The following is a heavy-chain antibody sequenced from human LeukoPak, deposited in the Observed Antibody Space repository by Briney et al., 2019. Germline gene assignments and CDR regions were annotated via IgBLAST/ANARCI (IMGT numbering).Heavy chain of an antibody. D-gene: IGHD3-10*01. CDR2: INPKTGGT. CDR3: ANWGGYGSGSVFDY. Sequence: APVKVSCKASGYTFTGYYMHWVRQAPGQGLEWMGWINPKTGGTTYAQKFQDRVTMTLDTSISTTYMELNSLRSDDTALYYCANWGGYGSGSVFDYWGQGTLVTVSS. J-gene: IGHJ4*02. V-gene: IGHV1-2*02. CDR1: GYTFTGYY.